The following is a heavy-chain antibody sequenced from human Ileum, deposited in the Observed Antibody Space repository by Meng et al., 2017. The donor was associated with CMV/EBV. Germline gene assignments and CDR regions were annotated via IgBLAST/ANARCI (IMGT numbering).Heavy chain of an antibody. D-gene: IGHD3-22*01. J-gene: IGHJ4*02. CDR1: TFRFYA. CDR2: IYSGDSST. V-gene: IGHV3-23*03. CDR3: ARYYDTSGYSFGRHFFDY. Sequence: TFRFYAMSWVRQAPGKGLEWVSVIYSGDSSTHYADSVKGRFTIFRDDSKNTVYLHMNSLRAEDTALYYCARYYDTSGYSFGRHFFDYWGQGTLVTVSS.